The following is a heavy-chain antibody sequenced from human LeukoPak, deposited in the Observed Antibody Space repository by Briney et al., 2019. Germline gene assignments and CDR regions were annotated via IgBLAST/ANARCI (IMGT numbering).Heavy chain of an antibody. CDR2: ISGSGGSI. D-gene: IGHD6-13*01. CDR3: AKDRAAAGTRDWFDP. J-gene: IGHJ5*02. Sequence: GGSLRLSCAASGFTFSSYAMSWVRQAPGKGLEWVSAISGSGGSIYYADSVKGRFTISRDNSKNTLYLQMNSLRAEDTAVYYCAKDRAAAGTRDWFDPWGQGTLVTVSS. CDR1: GFTFSSYA. V-gene: IGHV3-23*01.